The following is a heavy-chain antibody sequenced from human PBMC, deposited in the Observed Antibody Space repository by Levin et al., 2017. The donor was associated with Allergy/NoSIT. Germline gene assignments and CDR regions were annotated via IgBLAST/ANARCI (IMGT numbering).Heavy chain of an antibody. CDR3: ARPYNHYYDSSGDV. CDR1: GGSISSSSYY. Sequence: SQTLSLTCTVSGGSISSSSYYWGWIRQPPGKGLEWIGSIYYSGSTYYNLSLKSRVTISVDTSKNQFSLKLSSVTAADTAVYYCARPYNHYYDSSGDVWGQGTTVTVSS. J-gene: IGHJ6*02. CDR2: IYYSGST. D-gene: IGHD3-22*01. V-gene: IGHV4-39*01.